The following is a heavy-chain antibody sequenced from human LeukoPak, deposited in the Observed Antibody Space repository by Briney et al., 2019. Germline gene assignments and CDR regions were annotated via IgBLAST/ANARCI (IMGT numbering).Heavy chain of an antibody. Sequence: SETLSLTCAVYGGSFSGYYWSWIRQPPGKGLEWFGEINHSGSTNYNPSLKSRVTILVDTSKNQFSLKLSSVTAADTAVYYCASSRGTAMVDYWGQGTLVTVSS. CDR2: INHSGST. CDR3: ASSRGTAMVDY. V-gene: IGHV4-34*01. J-gene: IGHJ4*02. CDR1: GGSFSGYY. D-gene: IGHD5-18*01.